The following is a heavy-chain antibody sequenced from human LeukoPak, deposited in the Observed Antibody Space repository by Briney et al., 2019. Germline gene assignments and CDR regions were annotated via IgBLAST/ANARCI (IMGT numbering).Heavy chain of an antibody. V-gene: IGHV3-48*02. CDR2: ITSSSSTI. Sequence: GGSLRLSGAASGFTFSSYIMNWVRQAPGKGLQWVSYITSSSSTIYYADSVKGRFTISRDNAKNSLYLQMNSLRDEDTAVYYCARGATPDYWGQGTLVTVSS. CDR1: GFTFSSYI. J-gene: IGHJ4*02. CDR3: ARGATPDY.